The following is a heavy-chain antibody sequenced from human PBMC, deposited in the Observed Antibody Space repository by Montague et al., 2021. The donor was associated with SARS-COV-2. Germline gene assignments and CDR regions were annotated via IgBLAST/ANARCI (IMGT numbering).Heavy chain of an antibody. J-gene: IGHJ4*02. CDR2: VSGGVGNT. D-gene: IGHD3-10*01. CDR3: AKGMDRMVQGIIIWKNGDYFDY. V-gene: IGHV3-23*01. CDR1: GFTFSAYA. Sequence: SLRLSCAASGFTFSAYAMNWVRQAPGRGLEWVAGVSGGVGNTYYADSVKGRFTISRDNSKKALYLQLNTLRPEDTAVYCCAKGMDRMVQGIIIWKNGDYFDYWGQGTLVAVSS.